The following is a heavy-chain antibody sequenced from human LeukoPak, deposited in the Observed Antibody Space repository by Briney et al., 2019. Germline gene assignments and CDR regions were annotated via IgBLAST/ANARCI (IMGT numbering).Heavy chain of an antibody. CDR3: ARVYGSFNMAFYY. V-gene: IGHV3-66*01. CDR1: VFTFSSNY. D-gene: IGHD3-10*01. J-gene: IGHJ4*02. Sequence: GGSLRLSCAASVFTFSSNYTSWVRQTPGKGLEWVSVIDSGGSTKYADSVKGRFTISRDNSKNTLYLQINSLRAEDTAVYYCARVYGSFNMAFYYWGRGTVVTVSS. CDR2: IDSGGST.